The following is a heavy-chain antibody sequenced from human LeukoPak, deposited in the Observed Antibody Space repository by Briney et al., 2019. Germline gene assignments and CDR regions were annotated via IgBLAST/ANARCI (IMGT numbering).Heavy chain of an antibody. V-gene: IGHV1-69*06. CDR2: IIPIFGTA. CDR3: ARGHDILTGYYEPD. Sequence: GASVKVSCKASGGTFSSYAISWVRQAPGQGLEWMGGIIPIFGTANYAQKFQGRVTITADKSTSTAYMELSSLRSEDTAVYYCARGHDILTGYYEPDWGQGTLVTVSS. D-gene: IGHD3-9*01. J-gene: IGHJ4*02. CDR1: GGTFSSYA.